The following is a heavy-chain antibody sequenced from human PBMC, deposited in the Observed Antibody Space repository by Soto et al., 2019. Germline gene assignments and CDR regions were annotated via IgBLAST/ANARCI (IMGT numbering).Heavy chain of an antibody. D-gene: IGHD1-7*01. CDR1: GFTFTADW. J-gene: IGHJ4*02. CDR2: TKQDGSEK. CDR3: ATRPHRNERTSYFGVFDY. Sequence: EVQLVESGGGLVQPGGSLRLSCAASGFTFTADWMSWLRQAPGKGLEWVANTKQDGSEKDYVDSVKGRFTVSRDNARNSLFLQMNNLRAEDAAVYYCATRPHRNERTSYFGVFDYWGQGTLVTVSS. V-gene: IGHV3-7*01.